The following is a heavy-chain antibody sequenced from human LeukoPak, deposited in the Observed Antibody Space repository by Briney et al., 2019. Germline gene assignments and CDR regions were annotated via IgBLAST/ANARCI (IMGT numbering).Heavy chain of an antibody. Sequence: GRSLRLSCAASGFTFSSYAMHWVRQAPGKGLEWVAVISYDGSNKYYADSVKGRFTISRDNSKNTLYLQMYSLRAEDTAVYYCARESGSGNGYYYYGMDVWGQGTTVTVSS. CDR3: ARESGSGNGYYYYGMDV. CDR2: ISYDGSNK. D-gene: IGHD4-23*01. CDR1: GFTFSSYA. V-gene: IGHV3-30-3*01. J-gene: IGHJ6*02.